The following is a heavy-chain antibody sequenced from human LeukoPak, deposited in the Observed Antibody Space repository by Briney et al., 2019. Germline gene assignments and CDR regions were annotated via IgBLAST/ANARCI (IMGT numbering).Heavy chain of an antibody. CDR1: GASISSSNYY. CDR2: IYSRGST. Sequence: PSETLSLTCTVPGASISSSNYYWGWIRQPPGKGLEWIGSIYSRGSTYYNPSLKSRVTISVDTSKNQFSLKLSSVTAADTAVYYCARTRCSGGSCYGEVDYWGQGTLVTVSS. D-gene: IGHD2-15*01. J-gene: IGHJ4*02. V-gene: IGHV4-39*07. CDR3: ARTRCSGGSCYGEVDY.